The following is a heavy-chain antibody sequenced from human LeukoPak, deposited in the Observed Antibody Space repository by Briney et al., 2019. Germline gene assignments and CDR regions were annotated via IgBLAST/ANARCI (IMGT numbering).Heavy chain of an antibody. Sequence: SETLSLTCTVSGGSISNYYWNWIRQPPGKGLEWIGYITGSIHYSGSTNYNPSLRSRVTISVDSSKNQFSLKLSSVTAADTAVYYCARGSGQWGFDSWGQGTLVTVSS. D-gene: IGHD3-10*01. CDR2: ITGSIHYSGST. V-gene: IGHV4-59*01. J-gene: IGHJ4*02. CDR1: GGSISNYY. CDR3: ARGSGQWGFDS.